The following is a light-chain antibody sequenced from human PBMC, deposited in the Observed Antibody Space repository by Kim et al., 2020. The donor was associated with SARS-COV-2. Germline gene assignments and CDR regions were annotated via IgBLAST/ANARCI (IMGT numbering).Light chain of an antibody. CDR2: DVS. CDR3: SSYTSSSTFVV. CDR1: SSDVGGYNY. Sequence: QSITSSCTGTSSDVGGYNYVSWYQQHPGKAPKLMIYDVSKRPSGASNRFSGSKSGNAASLTISGLQAEDEADYYCSSYTSSSTFVVFGGGTQLTVL. J-gene: IGLJ2*01. V-gene: IGLV2-14*04.